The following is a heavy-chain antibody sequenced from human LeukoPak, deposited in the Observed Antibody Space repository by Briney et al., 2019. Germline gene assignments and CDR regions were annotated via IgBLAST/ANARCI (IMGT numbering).Heavy chain of an antibody. J-gene: IGHJ3*02. Sequence: ASVKVSCKASGYTFTSYAMNWVRQAPGQGLEWMGWINTNTGNPTYAQGFTGRFVFSLDTSVSTAYLQISSLKAEDTAVYYCARGGDYDFWSGYYIKAFDIWGQGTMVTVSS. D-gene: IGHD3-3*01. CDR1: GYTFTSYA. V-gene: IGHV7-4-1*02. CDR3: ARGGDYDFWSGYYIKAFDI. CDR2: INTNTGNP.